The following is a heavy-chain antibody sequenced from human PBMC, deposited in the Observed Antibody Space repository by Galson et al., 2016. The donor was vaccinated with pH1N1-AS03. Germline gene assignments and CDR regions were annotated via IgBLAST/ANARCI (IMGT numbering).Heavy chain of an antibody. J-gene: IGHJ6*02. CDR3: ARAFCSGGSCYDYFYYAVDV. CDR2: ISPYNGRT. Sequence: SVKVSCKASGYTFTSYGIGWVRQAPGQGLEWMGWISPYNGRTEYAQKLQGRVTMTTDTSTSKAYMELRSLISDDTAMYYCARAFCSGGSCYDYFYYAVDVWGQGTTVTVSS. V-gene: IGHV1-18*01. D-gene: IGHD2-15*01. CDR1: GYTFTSYG.